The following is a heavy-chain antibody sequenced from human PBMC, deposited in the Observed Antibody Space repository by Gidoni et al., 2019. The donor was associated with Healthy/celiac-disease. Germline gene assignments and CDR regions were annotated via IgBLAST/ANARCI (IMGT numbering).Heavy chain of an antibody. CDR3: ARENSGSYYGDAFDI. CDR2: ISSSSSYT. V-gene: IGHV3-11*06. Sequence: QVQLVESGGGLVKPGGSLRLSCAASGFTFSDYYMSWIRQAPGKGLEWVSYISSSSSYTNYADSVKGRFTISRDNAKNSLYLQMNSLRAEDTAVYYCARENSGSYYGDAFDIWGQGTMVTVSS. CDR1: GFTFSDYY. D-gene: IGHD1-26*01. J-gene: IGHJ3*02.